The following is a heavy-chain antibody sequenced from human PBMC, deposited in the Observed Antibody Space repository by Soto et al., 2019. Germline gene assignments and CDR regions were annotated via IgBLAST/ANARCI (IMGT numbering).Heavy chain of an antibody. J-gene: IGHJ5*02. CDR2: ISAYNGDT. D-gene: IGHD2-15*01. CDR3: ARSGLPDPVVVVGHTTFAP. Sequence: SVKVSCKASGYTFTNYDINWVRQAPGQGLEWMGWISAYNGDTNYAQKLQGRVTMTTDTSTSTAYMELRSLRSDDTAVYYCARSGLPDPVVVVGHTTFAPSGQGALVTVSS. V-gene: IGHV1-18*01. CDR1: GYTFTNYD.